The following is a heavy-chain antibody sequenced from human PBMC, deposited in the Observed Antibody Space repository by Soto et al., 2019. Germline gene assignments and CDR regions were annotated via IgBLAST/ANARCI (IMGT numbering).Heavy chain of an antibody. Sequence: RGPLGLPCGVSGFTFKDSAGSWVRHAPGKGVEWGSVAGGSGGSTRYGDSVKGRFTTSSNNSRNTVYLQMNSLGAEHTAVYYCARAPDDYNMYRWDYWGKGTPVTV. CDR3: ARAPDDYNMYRWDY. V-gene: IGHV3-23*01. D-gene: IGHD3-16*02. CDR2: AGGSGGST. CDR1: GFTFKDSA. J-gene: IGHJ4*02.